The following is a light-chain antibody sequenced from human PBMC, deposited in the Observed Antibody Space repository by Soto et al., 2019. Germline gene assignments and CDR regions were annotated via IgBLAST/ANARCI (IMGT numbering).Light chain of an antibody. CDR1: QSVSYS. CDR2: DAS. V-gene: IGKV3-11*01. CDR3: QQRSSWPLLT. J-gene: IGKJ4*01. Sequence: EIVLTQSPATLSLSPGERATLSCRASQSVSYSLAWFQQNPGQAHRLLIYDASNRATGIPARFSGSGSGTDFTLTISSLEPEDFAVYYCQQRSSWPLLTFGRGTKVEI.